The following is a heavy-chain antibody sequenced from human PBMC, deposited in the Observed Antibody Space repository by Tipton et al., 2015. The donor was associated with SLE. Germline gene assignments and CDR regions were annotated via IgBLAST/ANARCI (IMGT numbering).Heavy chain of an antibody. Sequence: QLVQSGPEVKKPGASVKVSCKASGYTFTSYGISWVRQAPGQGLEWMGWISAYNGNTNYAQKLQGRVTMTTDTSTCTAYMELRSGGADDSAGDDGARGRGYGGGYLGPWGQGTLVTVSS. CDR1: GYTFTSYG. D-gene: IGHD1-26*01. V-gene: IGHV1-18*01. CDR2: ISAYNGNT. CDR3: ARGRGYGGGYLGP. J-gene: IGHJ5*02.